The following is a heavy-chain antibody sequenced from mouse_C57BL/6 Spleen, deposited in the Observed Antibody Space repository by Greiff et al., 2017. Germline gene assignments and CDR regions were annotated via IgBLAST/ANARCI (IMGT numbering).Heavy chain of an antibody. V-gene: IGHV1-50*01. Sequence: VQLQQPGAELVKPGASVKLSCKASGYTFTSYWMQWVKQRPGQGLEWIGEIDPSDSYTNYNQKFKGKATLTVDTSSSTAYMQLSSLTSEDSAVYYCARRYYGSCYFDYWGQGTTLTVSS. D-gene: IGHD1-1*01. CDR1: GYTFTSYW. J-gene: IGHJ2*01. CDR2: IDPSDSYT. CDR3: ARRYYGSCYFDY.